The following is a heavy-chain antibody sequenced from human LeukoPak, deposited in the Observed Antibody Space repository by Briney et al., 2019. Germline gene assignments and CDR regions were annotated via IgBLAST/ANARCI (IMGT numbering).Heavy chain of an antibody. J-gene: IGHJ4*02. CDR3: ARGGDYYGGKSGDY. Sequence: PGGSLRLSCAASGFTFSSYSMNWVRQAPGKGLEWVSSISSSSYIYYADSVKGRFTISRDNAKNSLYLQMNSLRAEDTAVYYCARGGDYYGGKSGDYWGQGTLVTVSS. V-gene: IGHV3-21*01. D-gene: IGHD4-23*01. CDR2: ISSSSYI. CDR1: GFTFSSYS.